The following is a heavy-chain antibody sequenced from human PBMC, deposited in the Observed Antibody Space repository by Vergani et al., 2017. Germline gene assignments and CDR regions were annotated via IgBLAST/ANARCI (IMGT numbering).Heavy chain of an antibody. V-gene: IGHV4-59*01. J-gene: IGHJ4*02. Sequence: QVQLQESGPGLVKPSETLSLTCTVSGGSISSYYWSWIRQPPGKGLEWIWYIYYSGSTNYNPSLKSRVTISVDTSKNLFSLKLSSVTAADTAVYYCARGGRDIVATKGVDYLDYWGQGTLVTVSS. CDR1: GGSISSYY. CDR3: ARGGRDIVATKGVDYLDY. D-gene: IGHD5-12*01. CDR2: IYYSGST.